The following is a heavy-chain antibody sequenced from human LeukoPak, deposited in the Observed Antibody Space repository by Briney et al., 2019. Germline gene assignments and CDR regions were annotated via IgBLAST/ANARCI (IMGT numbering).Heavy chain of an antibody. V-gene: IGHV3-30-3*01. CDR1: GFTFSSYA. J-gene: IGHJ5*02. D-gene: IGHD3-16*01. CDR3: ARHYGP. Sequence: GRSLRLSCAASGFTFSSYAMHWVRQAPGKGLEWVAVISYDGSNKYYADSVKGRFTISRDSSKNTLYLQMNSLRAEDTAVYYCARHYGPWGQGTLVTVSS. CDR2: ISYDGSNK.